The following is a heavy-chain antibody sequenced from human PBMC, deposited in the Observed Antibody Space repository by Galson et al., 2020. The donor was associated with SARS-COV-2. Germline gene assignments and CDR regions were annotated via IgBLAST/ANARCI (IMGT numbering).Heavy chain of an antibody. J-gene: IGHJ6*02. CDR1: GFTFSSYW. CDR3: ARDQYSYGYGLYYYGMDV. D-gene: IGHD5-18*01. V-gene: IGHV3-7*01. Sequence: GESLKISCAASGFTFSSYWMSWVRQAPGKGLEWVANIKQDGSEKYYVDSVKGRFTISRDNAKNSLYLQMNSLRAEDTAVYYCARDQYSYGYGLYYYGMDVWGQGTTVTVSS. CDR2: IKQDGSEK.